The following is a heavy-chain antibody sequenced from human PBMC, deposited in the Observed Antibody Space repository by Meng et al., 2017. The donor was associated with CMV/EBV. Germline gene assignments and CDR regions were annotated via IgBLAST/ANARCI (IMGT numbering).Heavy chain of an antibody. CDR2: ISGSGGST. Sequence: FTFSSYAMSWVRQAPGKGLEWVSAISGSGGSTYYADSVKGRFTISRDNSKNTLYLQMNSLRAEDTAVYCCAKDSPPEGIVVVPAAIDYWGQGTLVTVSS. J-gene: IGHJ4*02. CDR1: FTFSSYA. D-gene: IGHD2-2*01. CDR3: AKDSPPEGIVVVPAAIDY. V-gene: IGHV3-23*01.